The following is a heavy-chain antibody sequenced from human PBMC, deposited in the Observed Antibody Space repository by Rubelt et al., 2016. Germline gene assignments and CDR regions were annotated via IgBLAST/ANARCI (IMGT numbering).Heavy chain of an antibody. CDR1: TFSSYA. Sequence: TFSSYAISWVRRAPGQGLEWMGRIIPILGIANYAQKFQGRVTITADKSTSTAYMELSSLRSEDTAVYYCATASPYCSGGSCYWGQGTLVTVSS. D-gene: IGHD2-15*01. J-gene: IGHJ4*02. CDR2: IIPILGIA. CDR3: ATASPYCSGGSCY. V-gene: IGHV1-69*04.